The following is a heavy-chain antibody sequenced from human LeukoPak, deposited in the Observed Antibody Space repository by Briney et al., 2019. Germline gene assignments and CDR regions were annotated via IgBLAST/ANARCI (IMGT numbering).Heavy chain of an antibody. CDR3: ARVIYGDYAVWFDH. D-gene: IGHD4-17*01. CDR1: GGSISSGDYS. J-gene: IGHJ5*02. V-gene: IGHV4-30-2*01. CDR2: IYRSGST. Sequence: SETLSLTCAVSGGSISSGDYSWSWIRQPPGKGLEWIGYIYRSGSTYYNPSLKSRVNISLDRSKNQFSLKLTSVTAADTAVYYCARVIYGDYAVWFDHWGQGTLVTVSS.